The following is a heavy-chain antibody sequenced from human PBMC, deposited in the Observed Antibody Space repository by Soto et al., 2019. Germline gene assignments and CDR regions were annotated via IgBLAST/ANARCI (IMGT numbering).Heavy chain of an antibody. CDR2: TYYRSRWYN. CDR3: ARSMVRGVWNWFDP. V-gene: IGHV6-1*01. J-gene: IGHJ5*02. Sequence: PSQTLSLTCAISGDSVSSNSAAWNWIRQSPSRGLEWLGRTYYRSRWYNDYAVSVKSRITVNPDTSKNQFSLHLNSVTPEDTAVYYCARSMVRGVWNWFDPWGQGTLVTVSS. CDR1: GDSVSSNSAA. D-gene: IGHD3-10*01.